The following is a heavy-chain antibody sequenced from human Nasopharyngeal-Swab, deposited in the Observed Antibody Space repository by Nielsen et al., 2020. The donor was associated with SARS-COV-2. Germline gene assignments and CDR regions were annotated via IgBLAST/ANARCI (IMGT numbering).Heavy chain of an antibody. V-gene: IGHV4-34*01. Sequence: SETLSLTCAVYGGSFSGYYWSWIRQPPGKGLEWIGEINHSGSTNYNPSLKSRVTISVDTSKNQFSLKLSSVTAADTAVYYCERGRRGYSYVSWGQGTLVTVSS. D-gene: IGHD5-18*01. CDR2: INHSGST. J-gene: IGHJ5*02. CDR3: ERGRRGYSYVS. CDR1: GGSFSGYY.